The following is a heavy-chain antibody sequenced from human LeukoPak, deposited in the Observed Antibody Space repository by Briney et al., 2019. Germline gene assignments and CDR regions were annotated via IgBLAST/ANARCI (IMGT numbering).Heavy chain of an antibody. CDR2: VSNSGST. J-gene: IGHJ4*02. D-gene: IGHD3-22*01. V-gene: IGHV4-59*08. Sequence: SETLSLTCSVSGGSIRNYYWTWIRQPPGKGLEWIGHVSNSGSTKYNPSLKSRVTISIDTSKKHFSLKLSSVTAADTAVYYCASRAYYDSSGLDYWGQGILVTVSS. CDR3: ASRAYYDSSGLDY. CDR1: GGSIRNYY.